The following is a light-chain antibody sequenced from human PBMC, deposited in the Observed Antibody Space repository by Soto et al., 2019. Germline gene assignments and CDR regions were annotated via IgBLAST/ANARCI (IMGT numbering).Light chain of an antibody. Sequence: QAASVSGSPGQSITISCTGTSRDVGGYNYVSWYQQHPGKAPKFIIYDVSNRPSGVSNRFSGSKSGNTASLTISGLQAEDEADYYCSSYTSSSTLVVFGGGTKLTVL. CDR1: SRDVGGYNY. V-gene: IGLV2-14*01. CDR2: DVS. CDR3: SSYTSSSTLVV. J-gene: IGLJ2*01.